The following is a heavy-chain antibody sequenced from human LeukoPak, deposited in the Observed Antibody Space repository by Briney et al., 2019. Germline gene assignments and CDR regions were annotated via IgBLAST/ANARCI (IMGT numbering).Heavy chain of an antibody. CDR2: IYYSGST. CDR1: GGSVSSGSYY. V-gene: IGHV4-61*01. D-gene: IGHD5-18*01. J-gene: IGHJ4*02. CDR3: ARDMGGRYSYGFDY. Sequence: PSETLSLTCTVSGGSVSSGSYYWSWIRQPPGKGLEWIGYIYYSGSTNYNPSLKSRVTISVDTSKNQFPLKLSSVTAADTAVYYCARDMGGRYSYGFDYWGQGTLVTVSS.